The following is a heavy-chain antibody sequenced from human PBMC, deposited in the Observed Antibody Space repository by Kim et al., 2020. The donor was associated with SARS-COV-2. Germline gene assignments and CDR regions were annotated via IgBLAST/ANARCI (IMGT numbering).Heavy chain of an antibody. V-gene: IGHV3-30*18. J-gene: IGHJ4*02. CDR2: ISYDGSNK. Sequence: GGSLRLSCAASGFTFSSYGMHWVRQAPGKGLEWVAVISYDGSNKYYADSVKGRFTISRDNSKNTLYLQMNSLRAEDTAVYYCAKVMGLTIRSPSKGFDYWGQGNLVTVSS. CDR3: AKVMGLTIRSPSKGFDY. D-gene: IGHD4-17*01. CDR1: GFTFSSYG.